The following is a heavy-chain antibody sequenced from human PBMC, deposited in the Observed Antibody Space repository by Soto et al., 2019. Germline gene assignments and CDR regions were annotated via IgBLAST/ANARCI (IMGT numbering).Heavy chain of an antibody. D-gene: IGHD3-10*01. Sequence: GSLRLSCAASGFTFSNAWMSWVRQAPGKGLEWVGRIKSKTDGGTTDYAAPVKGRFTISRDDSNNTLYLQMKRLKTEDTAVYYCTTPPRGTLGAPVDVWGKGTTVTVSS. V-gene: IGHV3-15*01. J-gene: IGHJ6*04. CDR3: TTPPRGTLGAPVDV. CDR2: IKSKTDGGTT. CDR1: GFTFSNAW.